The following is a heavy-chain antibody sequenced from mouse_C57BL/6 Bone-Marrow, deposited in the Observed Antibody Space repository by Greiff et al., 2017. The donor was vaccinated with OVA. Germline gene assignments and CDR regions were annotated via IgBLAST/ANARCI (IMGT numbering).Heavy chain of an antibody. V-gene: IGHV5-6*02. D-gene: IGHD2-1*01. J-gene: IGHJ3*01. Sequence: EVKVVESGGDLVKPGGSLKLSCAASGFTFSSYGMSWVRQTPDKRLEWVATISSGGSYTYYPDSVKGRFTISRDNAKNTLYLQMSSLKSEDTAMYYCARRGYYGNFYWGQGTLVTVSA. CDR1: GFTFSSYG. CDR3: ARRGYYGNFY. CDR2: ISSGGSYT.